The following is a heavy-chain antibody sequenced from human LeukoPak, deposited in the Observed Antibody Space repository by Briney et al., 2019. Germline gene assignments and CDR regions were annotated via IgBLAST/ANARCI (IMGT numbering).Heavy chain of an antibody. CDR2: ISGGGATS. V-gene: IGHV3-23*01. J-gene: IGHJ3*02. CDR3: AKDGSSGIAATADAFDI. Sequence: GGSLRLSCAASGFTFNTYAMSWVRRAPGKGLWWVSAISGGGATSYYADSVEGRFTISRDNSKNTLYLQMNSLRAEDTAIYYCAKDGSSGIAATADAFDIWGQGTMVTVSS. D-gene: IGHD6-13*01. CDR1: GFTFNTYA.